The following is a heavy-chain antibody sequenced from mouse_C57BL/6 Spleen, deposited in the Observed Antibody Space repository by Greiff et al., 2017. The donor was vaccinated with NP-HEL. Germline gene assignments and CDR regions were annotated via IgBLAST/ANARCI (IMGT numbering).Heavy chain of an antibody. Sequence: DVHLVESGGDLVKPGGSLKLSCAASGFTFSSYGMSWVRQTPDKRLEWVATISSGGSYTYYPDSVKGRFTISRDNAKNTLYLQMSSLKSEDTAMYYCARHRYYGSSDWYFDVWGTGTTVTVSS. CDR1: GFTFSSYG. CDR3: ARHRYYGSSDWYFDV. D-gene: IGHD1-1*01. V-gene: IGHV5-6*01. CDR2: ISSGGSYT. J-gene: IGHJ1*03.